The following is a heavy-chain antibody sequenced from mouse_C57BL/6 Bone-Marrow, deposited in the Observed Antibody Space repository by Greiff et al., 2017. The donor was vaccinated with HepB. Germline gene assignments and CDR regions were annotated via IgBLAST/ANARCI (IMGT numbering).Heavy chain of an antibody. V-gene: IGHV1-64*01. Sequence: VQLQQPGAELVKPGASVKLSCKASGYTFTSYWMHWVKQRPGQGLEWIGMIHPNSGSTNYNEKFKSKATLTVDKSSSTAYMQLSSLTSEDSAVYYCARRTLGRGYAMAYWGQGTSVTVSS. D-gene: IGHD4-1*01. CDR2: IHPNSGST. CDR3: ARRTLGRGYAMAY. CDR1: GYTFTSYW. J-gene: IGHJ4*01.